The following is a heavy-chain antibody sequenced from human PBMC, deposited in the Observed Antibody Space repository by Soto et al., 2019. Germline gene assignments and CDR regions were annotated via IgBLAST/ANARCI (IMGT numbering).Heavy chain of an antibody. V-gene: IGHV4-30-2*02. Sequence: SETLSLTCAVSGGSISIGVYSWSWIRPPSGKGLELIGYIPHTGSTYYNPSLKSRVTISGDTSKNQFSLRLRSVTAADTAVYFCARSTGYGDSYFDYWGQGALVTVSS. CDR2: IPHTGST. CDR1: GGSISIGVYS. D-gene: IGHD4-17*01. CDR3: ARSTGYGDSYFDY. J-gene: IGHJ4*02.